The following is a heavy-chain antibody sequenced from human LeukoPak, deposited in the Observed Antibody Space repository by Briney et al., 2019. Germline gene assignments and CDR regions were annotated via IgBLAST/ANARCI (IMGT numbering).Heavy chain of an antibody. Sequence: GGPYRLPCAAWVVTLNSYSRQWVRQAPGKGLEWVAFIRYDGSNKYYADSVKGRFTISRDNSKNTLYLQMNSLRAEDTAVYYCAKDYRNDSSGYETLGYYFDYWGQGTLVTVSS. V-gene: IGHV3-30*02. CDR3: AKDYRNDSSGYETLGYYFDY. D-gene: IGHD3-22*01. CDR2: IRYDGSNK. J-gene: IGHJ4*02. CDR1: VVTLNSYS.